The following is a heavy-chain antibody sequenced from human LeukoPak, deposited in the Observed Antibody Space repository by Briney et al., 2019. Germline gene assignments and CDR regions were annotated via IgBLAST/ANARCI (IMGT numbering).Heavy chain of an antibody. V-gene: IGHV4-31*03. D-gene: IGHD2-2*01. J-gene: IGHJ4*02. CDR2: IYYSGST. CDR1: GASISSGGYY. Sequence: SETLSLTCTVSGASISSGGYYWSWIRQHPGKGLEWIGNIYYSGSTYYNPSLKSRVTISVDTSKNQFSLKLSSVTAADTAVYYCARDTILYCSSTSCKPRGLDYWGQGTLVTVSS. CDR3: ARDTILYCSSTSCKPRGLDY.